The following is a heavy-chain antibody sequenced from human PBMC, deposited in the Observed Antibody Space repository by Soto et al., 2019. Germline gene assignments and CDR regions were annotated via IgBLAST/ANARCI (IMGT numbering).Heavy chain of an antibody. V-gene: IGHV1-3*01. CDR3: ATGPPIYYYDSSGLNWFDP. CDR2: INAGNGNT. Sequence: ASVKVSCKASGYTFTSYAMHWVRQAPGQRLEWMGWINAGNGNTKYSQKFQGRVTITRDTSASTAYMELSSLRSEDTAVYYCATGPPIYYYDSSGLNWFDPWGQGTLVTVSS. J-gene: IGHJ5*02. CDR1: GYTFTSYA. D-gene: IGHD3-22*01.